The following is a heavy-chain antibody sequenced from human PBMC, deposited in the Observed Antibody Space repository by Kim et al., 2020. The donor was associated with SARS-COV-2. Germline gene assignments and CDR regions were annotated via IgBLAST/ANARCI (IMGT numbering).Heavy chain of an antibody. Sequence: YADRGKGRFTISTNNSKNPLYLQMNSLRAADTAVYYCARRLVLSGYYGMDVWGQGTTVTVSS. D-gene: IGHD6-19*01. J-gene: IGHJ6*02. CDR3: ARRLVLSGYYGMDV. V-gene: IGHV3-33*01.